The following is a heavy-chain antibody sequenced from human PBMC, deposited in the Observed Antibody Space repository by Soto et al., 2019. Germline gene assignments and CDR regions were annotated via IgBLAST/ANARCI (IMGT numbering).Heavy chain of an antibody. CDR2: IYYSGNT. CDR3: ARDTAAGAGLDY. D-gene: IGHD6-19*01. CDR1: GGSVSSGSYH. V-gene: IGHV4-61*01. J-gene: IGHJ4*02. Sequence: QVQLQESGPGLVKPSETLSLTCTVSGGSVSSGSYHWSWIRQSPGKGPEWIGYIYYSGNTNSNPSRKSRVTISVDTSKNQFSLKLRSVTAADTAVYYCARDTAAGAGLDYWGQGILVTVSS.